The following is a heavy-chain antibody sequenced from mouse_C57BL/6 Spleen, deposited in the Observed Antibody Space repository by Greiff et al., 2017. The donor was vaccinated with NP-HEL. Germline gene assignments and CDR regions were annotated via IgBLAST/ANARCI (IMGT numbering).Heavy chain of an antibody. J-gene: IGHJ1*03. CDR3: ARGYWYFDG. V-gene: IGHV3-1*01. CDR1: GYSITSGYD. CDR2: ISYSGST. Sequence: EVQGVESGPGMVKPSQSLSLTCTVTGYSITSGYDWHWIRHFPGNKLEWMGYISYSGSTNYNPSLKSRISITHDTSKNHFFLKLNSVTTEDTATYYCARGYWYFDGWGTGTTVTVSS.